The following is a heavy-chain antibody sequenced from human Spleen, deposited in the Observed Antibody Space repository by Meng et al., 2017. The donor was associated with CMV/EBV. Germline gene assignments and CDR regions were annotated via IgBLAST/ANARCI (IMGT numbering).Heavy chain of an antibody. CDR2: ISGNSGHI. CDR3: ARGKGTGLYYYGMDV. J-gene: IGHJ6*02. Sequence: GGSLRLSCAASGFTFSSYSMTWVRQVPGKGLEWVSSISGNSGHIYYADSLKGRFAISRDNAENSLFLQIHSLRAEDTAVYYCARGKGTGLYYYGMDVWGQGTTVTVSS. V-gene: IGHV3-21*01. D-gene: IGHD1-1*01. CDR1: GFTFSSYS.